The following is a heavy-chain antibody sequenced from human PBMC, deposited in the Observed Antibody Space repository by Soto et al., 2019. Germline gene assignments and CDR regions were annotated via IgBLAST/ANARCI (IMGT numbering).Heavy chain of an antibody. V-gene: IGHV4-39*01. CDR2: IYYSEIT. CDR1: GGSISSSNW. Sequence: SETLSLTCAVSGGSISSSNWWSWVRQPPGKGLEWIGSIYYSEITYYNPSLKSRVTISVDTSKNQFSLELNSVTAADTAVYYCARLTSVTTRFDFWGWGTLVTVSS. D-gene: IGHD4-17*01. CDR3: ARLTSVTTRFDF. J-gene: IGHJ4*02.